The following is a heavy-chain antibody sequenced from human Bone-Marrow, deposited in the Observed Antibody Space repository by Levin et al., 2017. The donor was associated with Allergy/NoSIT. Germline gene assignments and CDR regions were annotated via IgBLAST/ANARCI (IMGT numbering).Heavy chain of an antibody. CDR2: ISYDGSDK. CDR3: AKWDCSSIGCYEEPFDF. D-gene: IGHD2-2*01. V-gene: IGHV3-30*18. CDR1: GFSFSNSG. Sequence: PGGSLRLSCAASGFSFSNSGMHWVRQAPGKGLEWVAVISYDGSDKYYADSVKGRFTISRDNSKNTLYLQLNSPRPEDTAVYSCAKWDCSSIGCYEEPFDFWGQGTLVIVSS. J-gene: IGHJ4*02.